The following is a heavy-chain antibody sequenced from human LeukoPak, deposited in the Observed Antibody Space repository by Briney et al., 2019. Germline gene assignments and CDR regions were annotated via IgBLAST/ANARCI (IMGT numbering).Heavy chain of an antibody. CDR2: MNPDSGNS. V-gene: IGHV1-8*02. Sequence: ASVKVSCKASGYTFTGYYMHWVRQASGQGLEWMAWMNPDSGNSGYAEKFQGRVTLTANPSISTAYMELGSLGYDDSAVYYCARGVKKYCTEFGCYRPDWFDPWGQGTLLIVSS. J-gene: IGHJ5*02. D-gene: IGHD2-8*02. CDR1: GYTFTGYY. CDR3: ARGVKKYCTEFGCYRPDWFDP.